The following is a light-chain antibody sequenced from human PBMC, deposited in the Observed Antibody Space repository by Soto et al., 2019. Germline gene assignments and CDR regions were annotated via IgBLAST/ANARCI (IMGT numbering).Light chain of an antibody. CDR3: QHYYSWPWT. CDR2: DAS. CDR1: QSIDSD. J-gene: IGKJ1*01. V-gene: IGKV3-15*01. Sequence: EIVMTQSSATLSVSPGERVILSCRASQSIDSDLAWYQQKPGQAPRFLVYDASTRATGVPARFSGSGSGTQFTLTIISLQSEDSALYYCQHYYSWPWTFGQGTKVDIK.